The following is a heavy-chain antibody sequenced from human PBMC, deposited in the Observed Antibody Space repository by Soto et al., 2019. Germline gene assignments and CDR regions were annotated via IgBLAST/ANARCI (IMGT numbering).Heavy chain of an antibody. CDR2: IFHDGTA. J-gene: IGHJ4*02. CDR1: GVSISSGNW. D-gene: IGHD3-10*01. Sequence: SETLSLTCAVSGVSISSGNWWTWVRQTPQRGLEYIGEIFHDGTANYYPSFERRVAISVDTSKNQFSLKLTSVTAADTAIYFFARLVYDTRLNYMYFDFWGQGALVTVSS. CDR3: ARLVYDTRLNYMYFDF. V-gene: IGHV4-4*02.